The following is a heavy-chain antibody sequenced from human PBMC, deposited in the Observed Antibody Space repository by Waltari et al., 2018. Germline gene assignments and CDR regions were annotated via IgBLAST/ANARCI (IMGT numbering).Heavy chain of an antibody. CDR1: GGSISSGDYY. CDR3: ARVSQSHSPLLD. V-gene: IGHV4-30-4*08. Sequence: QVQLQESGPGLVKPSQTLSLTCTVSGGSISSGDYYWRWIRQPPGKGLEWIGYIYYSGRTYDNPSLKSRVTISVDTSKNQFSLKLSSVTAADTAVYYCARVSQSHSPLLDWGQGTLVTVSS. D-gene: IGHD2-15*01. J-gene: IGHJ4*02. CDR2: IYYSGRT.